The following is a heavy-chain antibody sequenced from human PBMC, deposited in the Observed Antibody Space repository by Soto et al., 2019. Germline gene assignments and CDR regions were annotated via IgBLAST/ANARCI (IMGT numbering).Heavy chain of an antibody. J-gene: IGHJ4*02. CDR1: GGSVRSYY. V-gene: IGHV4-59*02. Sequence: SETLSLTCTVSGGSVRSYYWSWIRQPPGRGLEWVGDIYYSGSTNYNPSLKSRVTISVDSFKNQFSLRLNSVTTADTVVYYCARVLIPGGTSYFVHWGQGTLVTVSS. CDR2: IYYSGST. CDR3: ARVLIPGGTSYFVH. D-gene: IGHD2-2*01.